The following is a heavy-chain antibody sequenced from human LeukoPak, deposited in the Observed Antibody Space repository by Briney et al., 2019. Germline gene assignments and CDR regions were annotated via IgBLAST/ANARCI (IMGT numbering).Heavy chain of an antibody. D-gene: IGHD3-22*01. CDR3: AAGSESYDSRGYSYYFDY. J-gene: IGHJ4*02. CDR2: IYYSGST. V-gene: IGHV4-59*01. CDR1: GGSISSYY. Sequence: SETLSLTCTVSGGSISSYYWTWIRQPPGKGLEWIGYIYYSGSTNYNPSLKSRVTISVDTSKNQFSLKLSSVTAADTAVYYCAAGSESYDSRGYSYYFDYWGQGTLVTVSS.